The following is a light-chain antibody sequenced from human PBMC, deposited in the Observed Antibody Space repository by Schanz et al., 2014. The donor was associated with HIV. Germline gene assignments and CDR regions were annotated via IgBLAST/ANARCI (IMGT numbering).Light chain of an antibody. CDR3: QYFGNSGGT. CDR2: GAS. V-gene: IGKV3-20*01. J-gene: IGKJ4*01. Sequence: EIVLTQSPGSLSLSPGERATLSCRASQSVSSSYLAWYQQKPGQAPRLLIYGASSRATGIPDRFSGSGSGTDFTLTISRLEPEDFAVYYCQYFGNSGGTFGGGTKVELK. CDR1: QSVSSSY.